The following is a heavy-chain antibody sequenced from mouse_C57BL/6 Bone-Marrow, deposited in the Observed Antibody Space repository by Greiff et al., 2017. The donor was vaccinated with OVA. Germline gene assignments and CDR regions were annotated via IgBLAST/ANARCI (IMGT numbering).Heavy chain of an antibody. CDR1: GYTFTDYY. CDR2: IYPGSGNT. CDR3: AREGVYYYGGDY. J-gene: IGHJ2*01. D-gene: IGHD1-1*01. V-gene: IGHV1-76*01. Sequence: QVQLQQSGAELVRPGASVKLSCKASGYTFTDYYINWVKQRPGQGLEWIARIYPGSGNTYYNEKFKGKATLTAEKSSSTAYMQLSSLTSEDSAVYFGAREGVYYYGGDYWGQGTTLTVSS.